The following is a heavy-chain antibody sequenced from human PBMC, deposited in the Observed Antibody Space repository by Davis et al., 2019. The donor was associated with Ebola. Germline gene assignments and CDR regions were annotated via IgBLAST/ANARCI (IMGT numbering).Heavy chain of an antibody. D-gene: IGHD2-21*01. V-gene: IGHV1-69*13. CDR2: IIPIFGTA. CDR3: ARDLNKGCGGDCPYMDV. Sequence: SVKVSCKASGYTFTSYAMHWVRQAPGQRLEWMGGIIPIFGTANYAQKFQGRVTITADESTSTAYMELSSLRSEDTAVYYCARDLNKGCGGDCPYMDVWGKGTTVTVSS. CDR1: GYTFTSYA. J-gene: IGHJ6*04.